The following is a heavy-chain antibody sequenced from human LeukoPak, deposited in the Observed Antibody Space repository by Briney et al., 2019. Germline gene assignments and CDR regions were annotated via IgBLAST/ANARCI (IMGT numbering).Heavy chain of an antibody. J-gene: IGHJ4*02. CDR1: GFTFSSYA. V-gene: IGHV3-23*01. CDR3: AKDQHYYDSSGYYGY. CDR2: ISGSGGST. D-gene: IGHD3-22*01. Sequence: GSLILSCAASGFTFSSYAMSWVRQAPGKGLEWVSAISGSGGSTYYADSVKGRVTISRDNSKNTLYLQMNSLRAEDTAVYYCAKDQHYYDSSGYYGYWGQGTLVTVSS.